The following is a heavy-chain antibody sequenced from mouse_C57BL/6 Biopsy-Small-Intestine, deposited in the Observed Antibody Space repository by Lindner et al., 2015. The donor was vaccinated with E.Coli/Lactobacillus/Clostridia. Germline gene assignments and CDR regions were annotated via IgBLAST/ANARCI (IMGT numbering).Heavy chain of an antibody. CDR2: IDPEDGDT. Sequence: VQLQESGAELVRPGASVKLSCTASGFNIKDYYMHWVKQRPEQGLEWIGRIDPEDGDTEYAQKFKGKATLTVDQSSSTAYMQLNSLTSEDSAVYYCAREGFYYDHDFDVWGTGTTVTVSS. J-gene: IGHJ1*03. V-gene: IGHV14-1*01. CDR1: GFNIKDYY. CDR3: AREGFYYDHDFDV. D-gene: IGHD2-4*01.